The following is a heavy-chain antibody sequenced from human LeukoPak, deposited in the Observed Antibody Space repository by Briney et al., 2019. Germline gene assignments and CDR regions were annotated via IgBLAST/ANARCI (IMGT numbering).Heavy chain of an antibody. CDR2: IKSKTDGGTT. J-gene: IGHJ6*04. CDR3: TRDGLRYFDWSHTIMDV. V-gene: IGHV3-15*01. D-gene: IGHD3-9*01. CDR1: GCTFSNAC. Sequence: SLTLTCAASGCTFSNACMSWGRQPPAKGGAGVGRIKSKTDGGTTDYAAPVKGRFTISRDDSKNTLYLQMNSLKTEDTAVYYCTRDGLRYFDWSHTIMDVWGKGTTVTVSS.